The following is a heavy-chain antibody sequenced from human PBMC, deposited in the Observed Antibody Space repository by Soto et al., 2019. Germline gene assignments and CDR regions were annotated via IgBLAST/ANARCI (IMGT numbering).Heavy chain of an antibody. CDR1: GFTFSSYG. CDR2: ISYDGSNK. D-gene: IGHD3-10*01. CDR3: AKDQGLPWFGDLYYYYGMDV. J-gene: IGHJ6*02. V-gene: IGHV3-30*18. Sequence: QVQLVESGGGVVQPGRSLRLSCAASGFTFSSYGMHWVRQAPGKGLEWVAVISYDGSNKYYADSVKGRFTISRDNSKNTLYLQMNSLRAEDTAVYYCAKDQGLPWFGDLYYYYGMDVWGQGTTVTVSS.